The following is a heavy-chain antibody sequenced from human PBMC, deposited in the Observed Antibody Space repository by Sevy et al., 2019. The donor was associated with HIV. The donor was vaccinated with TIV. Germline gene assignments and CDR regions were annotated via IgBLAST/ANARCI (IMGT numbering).Heavy chain of an antibody. CDR2: IDWDDDK. D-gene: IGHD3-10*01. V-gene: IGHV2-70*01. J-gene: IGHJ6*02. Sequence: SGPTLVKPTQTLTLTCTFSGFSLSTSGMCVSWIRQPPGKALEWLALIDWDDDKYYSTSLKTRLTISKDTSKNQVVLTMTNMDPVDTATYYCARMINYGPRGGYGMDVWGQGTTVTVSS. CDR3: ARMINYGPRGGYGMDV. CDR1: GFSLSTSGMC.